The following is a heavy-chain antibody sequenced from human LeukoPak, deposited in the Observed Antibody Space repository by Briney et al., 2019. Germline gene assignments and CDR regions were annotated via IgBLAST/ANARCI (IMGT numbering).Heavy chain of an antibody. CDR1: GYTFTSYG. CDR2: ISAYNGNT. Sequence: ASVKVSCKASGYTFTSYGISWVRQAPGQGLEWMGWISAYNGNTNYAQKLQGRVTMTTDTSTSTAYMELRSLRSDDTAVYYCARDWSWGITMVRGVYGAFDIWGQGTMVTVSS. CDR3: ARDWSWGITMVRGVYGAFDI. D-gene: IGHD3-10*01. J-gene: IGHJ3*02. V-gene: IGHV1-18*01.